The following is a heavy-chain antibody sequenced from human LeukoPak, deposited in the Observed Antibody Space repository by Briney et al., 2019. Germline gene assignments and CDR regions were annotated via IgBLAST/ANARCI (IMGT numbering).Heavy chain of an antibody. V-gene: IGHV3-23*01. J-gene: IGHJ4*02. Sequence: GGSLRLSCAASGFTFNNYAMNWVRPAPGKGLEWVSSISDGGETTYYTDSAKGRFTISRDNSQIKLYLQMNSLRAEDTAVYYCARDYADYVGYFFFDYWGQGTLVTVSS. CDR3: ARDYADYVGYFFFDY. CDR1: GFTFNNYA. D-gene: IGHD4-17*01. CDR2: ISDGGETT.